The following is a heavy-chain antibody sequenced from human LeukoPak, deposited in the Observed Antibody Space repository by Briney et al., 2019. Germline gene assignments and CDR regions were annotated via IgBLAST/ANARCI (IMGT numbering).Heavy chain of an antibody. Sequence: ASVKVSCKAFGYTFTSNYMHWVRQAPGQGPEWMGVISPSGGSTTYAQKFQGRVTLTRDMSTSTDYLELSSLRSEDTAVYYCARAMGYSSGWYPLDSWGQGTLVTVSS. CDR3: ARAMGYSSGWYPLDS. CDR2: ISPSGGST. D-gene: IGHD6-13*01. CDR1: GYTFTSNY. V-gene: IGHV1-46*01. J-gene: IGHJ4*02.